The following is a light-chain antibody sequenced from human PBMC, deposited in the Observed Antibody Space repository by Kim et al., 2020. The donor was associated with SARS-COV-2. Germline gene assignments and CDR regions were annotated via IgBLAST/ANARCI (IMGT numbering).Light chain of an antibody. CDR1: SSDVGGYNY. J-gene: IGLJ1*01. Sequence: GHSITISCTGTSSDVGGYNYVSWYQQHPGKAPKLMIYDVSKRPSGVSNRFSGSKSGNTASLTISGLQAEDEADYYCSSYTSSSTFVFGTGTKVTVL. CDR3: SSYTSSSTFV. V-gene: IGLV2-14*04. CDR2: DVS.